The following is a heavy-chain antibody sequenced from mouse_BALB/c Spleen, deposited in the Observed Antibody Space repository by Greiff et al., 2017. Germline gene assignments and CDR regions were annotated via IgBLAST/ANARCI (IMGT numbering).Heavy chain of an antibody. Sequence: EVQLQQSGGGFVKPGGSLKLSCAASGFAFSSYDMSWVRQTPEKRLEWVAYISSGGGSTYYPDTVKGRFTISRDNAKNTLYLQMSSLKSEDTAMYYCARHRAYWGQGTLVTVSA. V-gene: IGHV5-12-1*01. CDR1: GFAFSSYD. CDR2: ISSGGGST. J-gene: IGHJ3*01. CDR3: ARHRAY.